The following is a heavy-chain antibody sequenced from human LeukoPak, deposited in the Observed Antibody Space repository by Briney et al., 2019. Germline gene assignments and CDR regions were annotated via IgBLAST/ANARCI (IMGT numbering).Heavy chain of an antibody. J-gene: IGHJ4*02. V-gene: IGHV4-34*01. D-gene: IGHD3-22*01. CDR2: INHSGST. CDR3: ARGGSLTDSSGYYYGY. Sequence: SETLSLTCAVYGGSFSGYYWSWIRQPPGKGLEWIGEINHSGSTNYNPSLKSRVTISVDTSKNQFSLKLSSVTAADTAVYYCARGGSLTDSSGYYYGYWGQGTLVTVSS. CDR1: GGSFSGYY.